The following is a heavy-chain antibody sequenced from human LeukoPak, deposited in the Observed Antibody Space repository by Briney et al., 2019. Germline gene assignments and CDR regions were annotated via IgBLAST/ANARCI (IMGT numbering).Heavy chain of an antibody. CDR3: AKLGEGAFDI. V-gene: IGHV3-53*04. J-gene: IGHJ3*02. Sequence: GGSLGLSCAASGLIVSGNYMSWVRQAPGKGLEWVSVFYSGGSTYYAESVKGRFTISRHNSNNTLYLQMNSLRTEDTAVYYWAKLGEGAFDIWGQGTMVTVSS. CDR1: GLIVSGNY. CDR2: FYSGGST. D-gene: IGHD3-16*01.